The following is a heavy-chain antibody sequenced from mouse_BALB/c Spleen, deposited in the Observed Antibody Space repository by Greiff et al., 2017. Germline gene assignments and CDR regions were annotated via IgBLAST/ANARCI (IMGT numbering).Heavy chain of an antibody. Sequence: VQLQQSGAELVRSGASVKLSCTASGFNINDYYMHWVKQRPEQGLEWIGWIDPENGDTEYAPKFQGKATMTADTSSNTAYLQLSSLTSEDTAVYYCNAYSSGYPYAMDYWGQGTSVTVSS. J-gene: IGHJ4*01. CDR2: IDPENGDT. CDR1: GFNINDYY. V-gene: IGHV14-4*02. D-gene: IGHD3-1*01. CDR3: NAYSSGYPYAMDY.